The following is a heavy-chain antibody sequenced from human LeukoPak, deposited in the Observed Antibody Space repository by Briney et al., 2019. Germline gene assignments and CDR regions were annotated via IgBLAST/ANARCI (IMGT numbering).Heavy chain of an antibody. J-gene: IGHJ4*02. CDR2: ISAYNGNT. CDR3: ARRYQGYPEYYFDY. D-gene: IGHD3-9*01. V-gene: IGHV1-18*01. Sequence: ASVKVSCKASGYTFTSYGISWVRQAPGQGLEWMGWISAYNGNTNYAQKLQGRVTMTTDTSTSTAYMELRSLRSDDTAVYYCARRYQGYPEYYFDYWGQGTLVTVSS. CDR1: GYTFTSYG.